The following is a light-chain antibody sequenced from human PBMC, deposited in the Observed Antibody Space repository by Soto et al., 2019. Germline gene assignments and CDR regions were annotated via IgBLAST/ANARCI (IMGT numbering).Light chain of an antibody. CDR1: QGISGS. CDR3: QQLNSYPST. V-gene: IGKV1-9*01. J-gene: IGKJ5*01. CDR2: LAS. Sequence: DIQMTQSPSSLSASVGDRVNITCRASQGISGSLAWYQQKPGKAPKLLIYLASTLQSAVPSRFSGSGSGTEFTLTISSLQPEDFATYYCQQLNSYPSTFGQGTRLEIK.